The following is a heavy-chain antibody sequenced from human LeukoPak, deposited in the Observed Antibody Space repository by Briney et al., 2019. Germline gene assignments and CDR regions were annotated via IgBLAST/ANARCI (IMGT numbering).Heavy chain of an antibody. V-gene: IGHV1-18*01. D-gene: IGHD2-15*01. Sequence: ASVKVSCKASGYTFTSYGISWMRQAPGQGLEWMGWISAYNGNTNYAQKLQGRVTMTTDTSTSTAYMELSSLRSEDTAVYYCARDPVPHCSGGSCATPYNWFDPWGQGTLVTVSS. J-gene: IGHJ5*02. CDR2: ISAYNGNT. CDR1: GYTFTSYG. CDR3: ARDPVPHCSGGSCATPYNWFDP.